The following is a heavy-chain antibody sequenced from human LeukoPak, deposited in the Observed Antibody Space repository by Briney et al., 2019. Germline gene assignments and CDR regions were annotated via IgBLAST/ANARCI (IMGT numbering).Heavy chain of an antibody. CDR3: TRGLAAAYDYNWFDS. V-gene: IGHV4-34*01. CDR1: GGSFSGYY. D-gene: IGHD5-12*01. J-gene: IGHJ5*01. CDR2: IHHSGST. Sequence: PSETLSLTCAVYGGSFSGYYWSWIRQPPGKGLECIGEIHHSGSTNYNPSLKSRVTLSVDTSKNQFSLKLSSVTAADTAVYFCTRGLAAAYDYNWFDSWGQGTLVTVSS.